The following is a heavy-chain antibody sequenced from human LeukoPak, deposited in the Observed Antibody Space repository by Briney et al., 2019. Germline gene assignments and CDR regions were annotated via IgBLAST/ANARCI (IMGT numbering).Heavy chain of an antibody. CDR1: GYTFPDYH. Sequence: ASVKVSCKASGYTFPDYHIHWVQQAPGKGLEWMGRIDPDDGETIYAEKFRGRVTITADTSTDTAYMELSRLRSDDTAVYYCAIESIVGAIGGAFEIWGQGTMVTVS. D-gene: IGHD1-26*01. CDR3: AIESIVGAIGGAFEI. J-gene: IGHJ3*02. CDR2: IDPDDGET. V-gene: IGHV1-69-2*01.